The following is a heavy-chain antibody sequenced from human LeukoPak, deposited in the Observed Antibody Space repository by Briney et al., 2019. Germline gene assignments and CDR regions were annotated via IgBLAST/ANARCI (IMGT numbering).Heavy chain of an antibody. J-gene: IGHJ3*02. CDR1: GGSISSYY. Sequence: SETLSLTCTVSGGSISSYYWSWIRQPAGKGLEWIGRIYTSGSTNYNPSLKSRVTMSVDTSKNQFSLKLSSVTAADTAVYYCARGCSSSGALLDAFDIWGQGTMVTVSS. CDR2: IYTSGST. D-gene: IGHD6-13*01. V-gene: IGHV4-4*07. CDR3: ARGCSSSGALLDAFDI.